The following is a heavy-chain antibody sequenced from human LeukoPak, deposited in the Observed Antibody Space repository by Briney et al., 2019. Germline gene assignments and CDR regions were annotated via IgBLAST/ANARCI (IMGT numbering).Heavy chain of an antibody. Sequence: GGSLRLSCAASGFPFSTYGMSWVRQAPGKGLEWVSGISGNGGSTWNADSVKGRFTISRDNSKNTLYLQMNSLRAEDTAVYYCAKDRQITMVRGVIDYWGQGTLVTVSS. CDR2: ISGNGGST. CDR1: GFPFSTYG. V-gene: IGHV3-23*01. D-gene: IGHD3-10*01. CDR3: AKDRQITMVRGVIDY. J-gene: IGHJ4*02.